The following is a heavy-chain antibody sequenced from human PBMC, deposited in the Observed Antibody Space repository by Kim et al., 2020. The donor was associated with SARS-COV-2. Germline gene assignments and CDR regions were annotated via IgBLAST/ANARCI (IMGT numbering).Heavy chain of an antibody. J-gene: IGHJ4*02. Sequence: STNSHADSVQARFTRARNNANNSLYLQMNSLRAEDTAVYYCARDGYIDYWGQGTLVTVSS. CDR2: STN. V-gene: IGHV3-11*04. D-gene: IGHD6-13*01. CDR3: ARDGYIDY.